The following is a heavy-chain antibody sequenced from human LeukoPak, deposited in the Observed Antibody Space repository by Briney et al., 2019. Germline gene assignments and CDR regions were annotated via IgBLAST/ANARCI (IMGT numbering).Heavy chain of an antibody. CDR2: INTDTGNP. D-gene: IGHD1-26*01. V-gene: IGHV7-4-1*02. J-gene: IGHJ3*02. CDR1: GYTFTNYP. Sequence: GASVKVSCKASGYTFTNYPMNWVRQAPGQGLEWMGWINTDTGNPTYAQGFSGRFVFSLDTSVSTAYLQISSLKAEDTALYYCDRGSFTDGFDIWGQGTMVTVSS. CDR3: DRGSFTDGFDI.